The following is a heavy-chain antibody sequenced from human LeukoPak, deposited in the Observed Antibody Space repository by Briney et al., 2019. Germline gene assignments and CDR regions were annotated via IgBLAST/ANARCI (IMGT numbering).Heavy chain of an antibody. D-gene: IGHD3-10*01. J-gene: IGHJ6*03. CDR2: ISFDGSNQ. CDR3: AKDSAFYYIDV. CDR1: GFTFSSYG. Sequence: GGSLRLSCAASGFTFSSYGIHWVRQAPGKGLEWVAVISFDGSNQYYADSVKGRFTISRDNSKNTLYLQMNSLKGDDTAVYYCAKDSAFYYIDVWGKGTTVIISS. V-gene: IGHV3-30*18.